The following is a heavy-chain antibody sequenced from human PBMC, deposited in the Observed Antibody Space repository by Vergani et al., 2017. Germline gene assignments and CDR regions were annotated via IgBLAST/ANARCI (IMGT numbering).Heavy chain of an antibody. CDR3: ATGDQLVAATRFDC. V-gene: IGHV1-69*02. CDR1: GGTFSSST. D-gene: IGHD2-15*01. Sequence: QVQLVQSGAEVKKPGSSVKVSCKASGGTFSSSTISWVRQAPGQGLEWMGRIIPILGIANYAQKFQGRVTITADKSTSTAYMELSSLRSEDTAVYYCATGDQLVAATRFDCWGQGTLVTVSS. J-gene: IGHJ4*02. CDR2: IIPILGIA.